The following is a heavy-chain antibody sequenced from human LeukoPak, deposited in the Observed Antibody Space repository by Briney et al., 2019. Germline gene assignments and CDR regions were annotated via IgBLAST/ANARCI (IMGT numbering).Heavy chain of an antibody. CDR3: TRHQDY. CDR1: GFTFSSHW. CDR2: TNGAGSDT. J-gene: IGHJ4*02. V-gene: IGHV3-74*03. Sequence: GGSLRLSCKLSGFTFSSHWMHSVREAPGKGLVWVSFTNGAGSDTTYADSVKGRFTISRDNAKNTLYLYMNNLRPEDTGVYYCTRHQDYWGQGTLVTVSS.